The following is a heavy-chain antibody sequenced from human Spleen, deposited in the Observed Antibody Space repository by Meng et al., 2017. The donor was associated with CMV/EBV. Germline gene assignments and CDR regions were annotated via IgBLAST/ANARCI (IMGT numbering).Heavy chain of an antibody. CDR1: GGSISRYY. Sequence: GSLRLSCTVSGGSISRYYWSWIRQPPGKGLEWIGYIYYTGSTNYNPSLKSRVTMSLDETKNHFSLRLRSVAAADTAVYYCARVALGTSEAFDIWGQGTMVTVSS. CDR2: IYYTGST. V-gene: IGHV4-59*01. J-gene: IGHJ3*02. CDR3: ARVALGTSEAFDI. D-gene: IGHD1-14*01.